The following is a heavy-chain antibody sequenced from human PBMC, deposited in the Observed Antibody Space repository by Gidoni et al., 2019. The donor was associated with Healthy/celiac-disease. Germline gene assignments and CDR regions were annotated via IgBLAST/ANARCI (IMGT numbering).Heavy chain of an antibody. J-gene: IGHJ4*02. CDR3: AKDRQYYYGSGSYYDY. Sequence: EVQLLESGGGWVQPGGSLRLSCAASGFTFSSYAMSWVRQAPGTGREWVSAISGSGGSTYYADSVKGRFTISRDKTKNKLYLQMNSLRAEDTAVYYFAKDRQYYYGSGSYYDYWGQGTLVTVSS. CDR2: ISGSGGST. D-gene: IGHD3-10*01. V-gene: IGHV3-23*01. CDR1: GFTFSSYA.